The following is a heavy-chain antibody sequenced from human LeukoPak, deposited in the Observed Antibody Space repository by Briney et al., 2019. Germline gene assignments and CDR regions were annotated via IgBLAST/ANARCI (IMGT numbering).Heavy chain of an antibody. CDR1: GGSISSGSYY. J-gene: IGHJ4*02. Sequence: SETLSLTCTVSGGSISSGSYYWSWIRQPAGKGLEWIGRIYTRGSINYNPSLKSRVTISIDTSKNQFSLKLSSVTAADTAVYYCARRGGYCSGWGQGTLVTVSS. CDR3: ARRGGYCSG. CDR2: IYTRGSI. D-gene: IGHD2-15*01. V-gene: IGHV4-61*02.